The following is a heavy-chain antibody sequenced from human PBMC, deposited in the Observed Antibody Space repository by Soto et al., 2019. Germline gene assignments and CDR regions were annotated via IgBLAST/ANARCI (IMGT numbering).Heavy chain of an antibody. Sequence: SGGSLRLSCAASGFTFSSYGMHWVRQAPGKGLEWVAVIWYDGSNKYYADSVKGRFTISRDNSKNTLYLQMNSLRAEDTAVYYCAKVQGQLDFLDYWGQGTLVTVSS. D-gene: IGHD1-1*01. CDR1: GFTFSSYG. V-gene: IGHV3-33*06. CDR2: IWYDGSNK. J-gene: IGHJ4*02. CDR3: AKVQGQLDFLDY.